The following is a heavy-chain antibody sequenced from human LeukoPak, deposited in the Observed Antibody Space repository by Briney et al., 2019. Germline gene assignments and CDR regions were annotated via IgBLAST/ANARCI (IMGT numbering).Heavy chain of an antibody. D-gene: IGHD4-17*01. Sequence: GGSLRLSCTVSGFTVISNSRSWVRQAPGKGLEWVSLIYSGGNTHYSDSVKGRFTISRDNSKNALYLQMNSLRADDTAVYYCARRAGEYSHSCDYWGKGTLVTVSS. CDR1: GFTVISNS. J-gene: IGHJ4*02. CDR3: ARRAGEYSHSCDY. CDR2: IYSGGNT. V-gene: IGHV3-53*01.